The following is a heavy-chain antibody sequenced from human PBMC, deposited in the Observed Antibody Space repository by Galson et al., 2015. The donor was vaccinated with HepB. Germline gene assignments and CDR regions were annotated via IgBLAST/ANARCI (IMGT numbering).Heavy chain of an antibody. CDR3: ARDVVVTAIGNYYYGMDV. V-gene: IGHV3-48*01. J-gene: IGHJ6*02. Sequence: SLRLSCAASGFTFSSYSMNWVRQAPGKGLEWVSYISSSSSTIYYADSVKGRFTISRDNSKNTLYLQMNSLRAEDTAVYYCARDVVVTAIGNYYYGMDVWGQGTTVTVSS. D-gene: IGHD2-21*02. CDR2: ISSSSSTI. CDR1: GFTFSSYS.